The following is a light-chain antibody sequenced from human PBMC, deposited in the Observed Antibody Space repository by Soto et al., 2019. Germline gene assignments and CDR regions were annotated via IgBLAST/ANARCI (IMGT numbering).Light chain of an antibody. CDR1: QSVSRSY. Sequence: ENVLTQSPGTLSLSPGERATLSCRATQSVSRSYLAWYQQKPGQAPRLLIYGASSRAAGIPDRFSGSGSGTDFTLTISRLEPDDFAIYYCQQYASSPLTFGGGTKXEIK. CDR2: GAS. V-gene: IGKV3-20*01. J-gene: IGKJ4*01. CDR3: QQYASSPLT.